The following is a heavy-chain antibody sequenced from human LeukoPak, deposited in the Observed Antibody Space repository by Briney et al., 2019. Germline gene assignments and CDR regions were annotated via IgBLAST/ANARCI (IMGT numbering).Heavy chain of an antibody. J-gene: IGHJ5*02. V-gene: IGHV4-34*01. CDR1: GGSFSGYY. CDR3: AGGRWFDP. CDR2: INHSGST. Sequence: SETLSLTCAVYGGSFSGYYWSWIRQPPGKGLEWIGEINHSGSTNYNPSLKSRVTISVDTSENYFSLKLSSVTAADTAIYYCAGGRWFDPWGQGTLVTVSS.